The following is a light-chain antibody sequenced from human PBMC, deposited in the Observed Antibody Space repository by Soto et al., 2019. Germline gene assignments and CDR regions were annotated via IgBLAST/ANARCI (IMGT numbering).Light chain of an antibody. Sequence: QSVLTQPPSASASLGASVKLTCTLSSGHNSYAIAWHQQQPEKGPRYLMKLNSDGSHSKGDGIPDRFSGSSSGAERYLTIPSLQSEDEADYYCQTWSTDLRVFGGGTKLTVL. J-gene: IGLJ3*02. CDR2: LNSDGSH. CDR1: SGHNSYA. V-gene: IGLV4-69*01. CDR3: QTWSTDLRV.